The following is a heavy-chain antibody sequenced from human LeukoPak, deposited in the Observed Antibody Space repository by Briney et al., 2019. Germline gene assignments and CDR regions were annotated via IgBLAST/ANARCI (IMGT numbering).Heavy chain of an antibody. CDR1: GGTFSSYA. Sequence: SVKVSCKASGGTFSSYAISWVRQAPGQGLEWMGRIIPILGIANYAQKFQGRVTITADKSTSTAYMELSSLRSEDTAVYYCAGVKPGTEYCSGGSCAPNLYYYYGMDVWGQGTTVTVSS. CDR3: AGVKPGTEYCSGGSCAPNLYYYYGMDV. CDR2: IIPILGIA. J-gene: IGHJ6*02. V-gene: IGHV1-69*04. D-gene: IGHD2-15*01.